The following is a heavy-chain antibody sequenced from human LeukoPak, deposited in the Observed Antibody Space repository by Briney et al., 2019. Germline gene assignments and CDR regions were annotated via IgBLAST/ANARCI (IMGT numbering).Heavy chain of an antibody. V-gene: IGHV3-53*01. D-gene: IGHD6-19*01. CDR1: GLTVGINY. Sequence: PGGSLTLSCAASGLTVGINYMSWVRQAPGKGLEWVSFMYADGSTDYADSVQGRFTISRDNSKNTLYLQMNTLRAEDTAIYYCARDRYRSGCMHVWGQGGTVTVSA. CDR3: ARDRYRSGCMHV. CDR2: MYADGST. J-gene: IGHJ6*01.